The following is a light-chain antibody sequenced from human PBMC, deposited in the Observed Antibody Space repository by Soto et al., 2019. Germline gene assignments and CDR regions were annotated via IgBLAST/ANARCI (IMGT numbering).Light chain of an antibody. J-gene: IGLJ2*01. Sequence: SSELTQPPSVSVSPGQTARITCSGDVLPKQYAYWYQQKPGQAPVLVIYKDSERPSGIPERFSGSSSGTTVSLTISGVQAEDEADYYCQSADSSGTYWLFGGGTKLTVL. V-gene: IGLV3-25*03. CDR1: VLPKQY. CDR2: KDS. CDR3: QSADSSGTYWL.